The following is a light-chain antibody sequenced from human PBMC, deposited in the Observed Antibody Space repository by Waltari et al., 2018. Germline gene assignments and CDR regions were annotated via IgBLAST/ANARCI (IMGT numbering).Light chain of an antibody. V-gene: IGLV3-9*01. CDR2: SDY. J-gene: IGLJ2*01. Sequence: SYELTQPLSVSVALGQTASISCGGNNIGTKTVHRYQQKPGQAPVLVIPSDYNRPSGIPERFSGSNSGNTATLTISGAQAGDEADYFCQVWDSSTDVVFGGGTKLTVL. CDR3: QVWDSSTDVV. CDR1: NIGTKT.